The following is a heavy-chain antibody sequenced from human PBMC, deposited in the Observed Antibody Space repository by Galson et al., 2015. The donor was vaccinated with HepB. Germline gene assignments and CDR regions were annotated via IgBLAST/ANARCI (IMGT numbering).Heavy chain of an antibody. V-gene: IGHV3-30*15. CDR2: ISYDGSDK. CDR3: ARSYGSGWYDY. CDR1: GFIFRNSA. D-gene: IGHD6-19*01. Sequence: SLRLSCAASGFIFRNSAMHCVRQAPGKGLDLVGVISYDGSDKWYADSVTGRFTISRDDSENTVYVQMSRLRPEDTAMYYCARSYGSGWYDYWGQGTLVTVSS. J-gene: IGHJ4*02.